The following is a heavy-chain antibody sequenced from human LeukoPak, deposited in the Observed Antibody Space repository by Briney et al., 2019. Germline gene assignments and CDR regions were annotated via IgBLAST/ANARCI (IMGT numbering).Heavy chain of an antibody. CDR1: GGSINNYY. J-gene: IGHJ5*02. D-gene: IGHD1-14*01. CDR3: ARHDNYPGFGRGLDP. Sequence: ASETLSLTCTVSGGSINNYYWSWIRQPPGKGLEWIGYIFYSGIDKYNPALKSRVIISVDTSKNEFSLKLSSVTAADTAMYYCARHDNYPGFGRGLDPWGQGTLVTVSS. V-gene: IGHV4-59*08. CDR2: IFYSGID.